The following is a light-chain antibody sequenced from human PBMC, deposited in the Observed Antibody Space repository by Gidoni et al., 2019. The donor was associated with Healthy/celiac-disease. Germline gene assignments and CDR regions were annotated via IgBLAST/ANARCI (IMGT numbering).Light chain of an antibody. J-gene: IGKJ4*01. Sequence: DIHFTQSPSFLSASVVDRVTITCRASQGISSYLAWYQQKPGKAPKLLIYAASTLQSGVPSRFSGSGSGTEFTLTISSLQPEDFATYYCQQLNSYPPVFGGGTKVEIK. V-gene: IGKV1-9*01. CDR1: QGISSY. CDR3: QQLNSYPPV. CDR2: AAS.